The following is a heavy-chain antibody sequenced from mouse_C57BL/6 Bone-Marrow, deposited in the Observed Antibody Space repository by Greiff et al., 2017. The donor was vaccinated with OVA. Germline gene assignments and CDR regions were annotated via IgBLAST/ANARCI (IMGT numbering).Heavy chain of an antibody. J-gene: IGHJ3*01. CDR3: ARASSGYGFAY. Sequence: EVKLVESGGGLVQPGGSLKLSCAASGFTFSDYGMAWVRQAPRKGPEWVAFISNLAYSIYYADTVTGRFTISRENAKNTLYLEMSSLRSEDTAMYYCARASSGYGFAYWGQGTLVTVSA. V-gene: IGHV5-15*04. CDR1: GFTFSDYG. CDR2: ISNLAYSI. D-gene: IGHD3-2*02.